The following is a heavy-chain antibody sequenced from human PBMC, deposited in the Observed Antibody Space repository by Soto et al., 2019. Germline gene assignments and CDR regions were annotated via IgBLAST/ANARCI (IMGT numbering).Heavy chain of an antibody. J-gene: IGHJ4*02. CDR3: ARVFDTYYFDS. D-gene: IGHD3-9*01. CDR1: GITFSSYN. CDR2: ISISSSTI. Sequence: PGGSLRLSCAASGITFSSYNMNWVRQAPGKGLEWISYISISSSTINYGDSVKGRFTISRDNSKKTLYLQMNSLRAEDTAVYYCARVFDTYYFDSWGQGNMVTVSS. V-gene: IGHV3-48*01.